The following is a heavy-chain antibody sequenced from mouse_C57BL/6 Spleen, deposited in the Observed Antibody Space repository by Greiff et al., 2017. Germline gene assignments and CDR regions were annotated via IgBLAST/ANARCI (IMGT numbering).Heavy chain of an antibody. Sequence: QVQLQQPGAELVKPGASVKLSCKASGYTFTSYWMQWVKQRPGQGLEWIGEIDPSDSYTNYNQKFKGKATLTVDTSSSTAYMQLSSLTSEDSAVYYCARSPMMVTTPFDYWGQGTTLTVSS. CDR2: IDPSDSYT. V-gene: IGHV1-50*01. CDR3: ARSPMMVTTPFDY. CDR1: GYTFTSYW. J-gene: IGHJ2*01. D-gene: IGHD2-3*01.